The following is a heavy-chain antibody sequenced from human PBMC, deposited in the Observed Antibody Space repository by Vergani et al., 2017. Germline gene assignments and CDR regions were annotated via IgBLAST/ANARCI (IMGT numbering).Heavy chain of an antibody. J-gene: IGHJ4*02. CDR3: ASSKDTGTFDY. V-gene: IGHV3-66*01. CDR1: GVTVSSNH. CDR2: IYSGGST. Sequence: EVQVVETGGGLVQPGGSLRLSCAASGVTVSSNHMSWVRQAPGKGLEWVSVIYSGGSTYYADSVKGRFIISRDNSKNTLYLQMNSLRAEDTAVYYCASSKDTGTFDYWGQGTLVTVSS. D-gene: IGHD1/OR15-1a*01.